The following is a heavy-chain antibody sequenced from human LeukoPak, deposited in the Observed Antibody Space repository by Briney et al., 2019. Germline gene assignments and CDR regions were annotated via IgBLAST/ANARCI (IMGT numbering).Heavy chain of an antibody. CDR1: GYSFTNYW. CDR3: VRRGGPRYCSGGSCYYDY. CDR2: IYPADSDT. Sequence: GESLKISCKGSGYSFTNYWIGWVRQMPGKGLEWMGVIYPADSDTRYRPSFQGQVTTSADKSITTAYLHWSSLKASDTALYYCVRRGGPRYCSGGSCYYDYWGQGTLVTVSS. V-gene: IGHV5-51*01. J-gene: IGHJ4*02. D-gene: IGHD2-15*01.